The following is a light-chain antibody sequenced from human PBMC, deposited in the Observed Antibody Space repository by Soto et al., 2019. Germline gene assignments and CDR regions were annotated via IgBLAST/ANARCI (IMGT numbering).Light chain of an antibody. J-gene: IGKJ2*01. CDR2: DAS. CDR3: QQRSNWPRES. CDR1: QSVSSY. Sequence: EIVLTQSPATRSLSPGERATPSCRASQSVSSYLAWYQQKPGQAPRHLIYDASNRATGIPARFSEYESGTAITLTIRSLELEDLAVYYCQQRSNWPRESFGEGAKLEI. V-gene: IGKV3-11*01.